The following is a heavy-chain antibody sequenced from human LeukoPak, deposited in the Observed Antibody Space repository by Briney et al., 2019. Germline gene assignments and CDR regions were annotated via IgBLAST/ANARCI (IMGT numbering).Heavy chain of an antibody. CDR3: AREVPATAMFFDY. D-gene: IGHD2-2*01. V-gene: IGHV3-23*03. CDR2: IYSGGTT. Sequence: PGGSLRLSCAASGFTFSSYAMSWVRQAPGKGPEWASVIYSGGTTYYADSVKGRFIISRDNSKNTLYLQMNSLRADDTAVYFCAREVPATAMFFDYWGQGTLVTVSS. CDR1: GFTFSSYA. J-gene: IGHJ4*02.